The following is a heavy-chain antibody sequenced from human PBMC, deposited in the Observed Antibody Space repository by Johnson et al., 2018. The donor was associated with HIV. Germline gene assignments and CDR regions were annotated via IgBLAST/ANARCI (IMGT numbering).Heavy chain of an antibody. CDR3: ARDRRYYGSGSYGGAFDI. D-gene: IGHD3-10*01. CDR1: GFTFDDYG. Sequence: EVQLVESGGGVVRPGGSLRLSCVASGFTFDDYGMSWVRQAPGKGLEWVSGINWNGGSTGYADSVKGRFTISRDNAKNSLYLQMNSLRAEDTALYYCARDRRYYGSGSYGGAFDIWGQGTMVTVSS. CDR2: INWNGGST. J-gene: IGHJ3*02. V-gene: IGHV3-20*04.